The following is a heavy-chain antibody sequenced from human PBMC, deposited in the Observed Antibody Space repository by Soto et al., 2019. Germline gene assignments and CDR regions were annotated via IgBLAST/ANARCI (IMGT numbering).Heavy chain of an antibody. CDR1: GYTFTSYG. Sequence: ASVKVSCKASGYTFTSYGISWVRQAPGQGLEWMGWISAYNGNTNYAQKLQGRVTMTTDTSTSTAYMELRSLRSDDTAVYYCARFGYSSSWRPFTYDYWGQGTLVTVSS. J-gene: IGHJ4*02. CDR2: ISAYNGNT. V-gene: IGHV1-18*01. D-gene: IGHD6-13*01. CDR3: ARFGYSSSWRPFTYDY.